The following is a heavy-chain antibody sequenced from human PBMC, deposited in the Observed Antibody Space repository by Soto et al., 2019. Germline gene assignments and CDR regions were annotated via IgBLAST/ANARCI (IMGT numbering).Heavy chain of an antibody. CDR1: GYTFTSYS. Sequence: SVKVSCKASGYTFTSYSMHWVRQAPVQGLEWMGIINPSSGRTSYAQNFQGRVTMTSDTSTSIVYMEMSSLKSEDTAVYYCARDHNFGFILYAMDVWGQGTTVTVSS. D-gene: IGHD2-15*01. J-gene: IGHJ6*02. CDR3: ARDHNFGFILYAMDV. V-gene: IGHV1-46*01. CDR2: INPSSGRT.